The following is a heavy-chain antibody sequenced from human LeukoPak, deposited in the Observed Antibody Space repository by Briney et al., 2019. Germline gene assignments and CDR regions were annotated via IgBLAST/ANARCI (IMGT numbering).Heavy chain of an antibody. CDR3: ARVGATQEVDY. J-gene: IGHJ4*02. V-gene: IGHV4-38-2*02. CDR1: GYSISSGYY. D-gene: IGHD1-26*01. CDR2: IYHSGST. Sequence: NPSETLSLTCTVSGYSISSGYYWGWIRQPPGKGLEWIGSIYHSGSTYYNPSLKSRVTISVDTSKNQFSLKLSSVTAADAAVYYCARVGATQEVDYCGQGTLVTVSS.